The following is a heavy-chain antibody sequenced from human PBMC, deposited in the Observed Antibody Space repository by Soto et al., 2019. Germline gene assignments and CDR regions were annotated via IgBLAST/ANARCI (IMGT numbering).Heavy chain of an antibody. J-gene: IGHJ4*02. V-gene: IGHV3-30-3*01. CDR3: ARGVAVITSFDY. CDR2: ISYDGSNK. Sequence: ESGGGVVQPGRSLRLSCAASGFTFSSYAMHWVRQAPGKGLEWVAVISYDGSNKYYADSVKGRFTISRDNSKNTLYLQMNSLRAEDTAVYYCARGVAVITSFDYWGQGTLVTVSS. D-gene: IGHD3-22*01. CDR1: GFTFSSYA.